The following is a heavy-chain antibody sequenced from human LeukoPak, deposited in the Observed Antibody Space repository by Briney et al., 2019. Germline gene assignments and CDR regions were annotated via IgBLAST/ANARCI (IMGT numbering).Heavy chain of an antibody. D-gene: IGHD6-19*01. V-gene: IGHV3-23*01. CDR1: GFTFINAW. CDR2: TGGSDDST. CDR3: TKDLMTGFSSGWYFGY. J-gene: IGHJ4*02. Sequence: GGSVRLSCAASGFTFINAWMSWVRQAPGKGLEWVAVTGGSDDSTHYADSVKGRFTISRDNSKNSLYLQMNSLTAEDTAVYYCTKDLMTGFSSGWYFGYWGQGTLVTLSS.